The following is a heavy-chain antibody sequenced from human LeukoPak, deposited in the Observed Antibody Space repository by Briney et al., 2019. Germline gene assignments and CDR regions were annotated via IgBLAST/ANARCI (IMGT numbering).Heavy chain of an antibody. CDR3: ARDKDEYYYDSSGYPTNQKYFDY. V-gene: IGHV3-21*01. J-gene: IGHJ4*02. D-gene: IGHD3-22*01. CDR2: ISSSSSYI. CDR1: GFTFSSYS. Sequence: GSLRLSCAASGFTFSSYSMNWVRQAPGKGLEWVSSISSSSSYIYYADSVKGRFTISRDNAKNSLYQQMNSLRAEDTAVYYCARDKDEYYYDSSGYPTNQKYFDYWGQGTLVTVSS.